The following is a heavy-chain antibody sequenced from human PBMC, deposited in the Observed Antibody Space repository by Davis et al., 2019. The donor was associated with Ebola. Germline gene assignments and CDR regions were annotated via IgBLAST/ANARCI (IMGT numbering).Heavy chain of an antibody. CDR2: IIPIFGTA. Sequence: SVKVSCKASGGTFSSYAISWVRQAPGQGLEWMGGIIPIFGTANYAQKFQGRVTLTTDTSTSTAYMELSLRSDDTAVYYCARSNYAFWSGIGASYFGMDVWGQGTTVTVSS. D-gene: IGHD3-3*01. CDR3: ARSNYAFWSGIGASYFGMDV. J-gene: IGHJ6*02. V-gene: IGHV1-69*05. CDR1: GGTFSSYA.